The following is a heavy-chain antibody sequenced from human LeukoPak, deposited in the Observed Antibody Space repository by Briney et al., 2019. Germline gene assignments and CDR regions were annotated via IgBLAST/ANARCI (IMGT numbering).Heavy chain of an antibody. CDR3: AKDGLRYFDWFDY. V-gene: IGHV3-74*01. J-gene: IGHJ4*02. CDR1: GFTFSSYW. Sequence: GGSLRLSCAASGFTFSSYWMHWVRQAPGKGLVWVSRINTDGSSTSYADSVKGRFTISRDNAKNTLYLQMNSLRAEDTAVYYCAKDGLRYFDWFDYWGQGTLVTVSS. D-gene: IGHD3-9*01. CDR2: INTDGSST.